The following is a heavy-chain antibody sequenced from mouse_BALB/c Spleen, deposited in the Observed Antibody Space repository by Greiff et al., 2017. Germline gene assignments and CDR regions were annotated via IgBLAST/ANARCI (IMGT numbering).Heavy chain of an antibody. CDR3: TRDDYDNFDY. Sequence: EVQLVESGGGLVKPGGSLKLSCAASGFTFSSYTMSWVRQTPEKRLEWVATISSGGSYTYYPDSVKGRFTISRDNAKNTLYLQMSSLKSEDTAMYYCTRDDYDNFDYWGQGTTLTVSS. D-gene: IGHD2-4*01. V-gene: IGHV5-6-4*01. CDR1: GFTFSSYT. J-gene: IGHJ2*01. CDR2: ISSGGSYT.